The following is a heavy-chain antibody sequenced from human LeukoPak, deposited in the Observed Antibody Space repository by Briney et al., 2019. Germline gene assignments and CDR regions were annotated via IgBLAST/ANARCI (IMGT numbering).Heavy chain of an antibody. Sequence: PGGSLRLSCAASGFTFSSYSMNWVRQAPGKGLEWVSYISSSSSTIYYADSVKGRFTISRDNAKNSLYLQMNSLRAEDTAVYYCAKESGGEWTDFDYWGQGTLVTVSS. D-gene: IGHD2-21*01. CDR1: GFTFSSYS. CDR3: AKESGGEWTDFDY. CDR2: ISSSSSTI. V-gene: IGHV3-48*01. J-gene: IGHJ4*02.